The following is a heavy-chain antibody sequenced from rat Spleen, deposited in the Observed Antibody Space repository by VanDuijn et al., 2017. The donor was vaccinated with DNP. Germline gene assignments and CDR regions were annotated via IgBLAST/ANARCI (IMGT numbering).Heavy chain of an antibody. J-gene: IGHJ2*01. CDR3: ASHTYYGYDYFVY. Sequence: EVQLVESGGDLVQPGRSLKLSCAASGFTFSDYYMAWVRQAPTKGLEWVASISYDGSSIYYGDSVKGRFTISRDNAEGTLNLQMNSLRSEDTATYYCASHTYYGYDYFVYWGQGVMVTVSS. D-gene: IGHD1-9*01. CDR1: GFTFSDYY. CDR2: ISYDGSSI. V-gene: IGHV5-22*01.